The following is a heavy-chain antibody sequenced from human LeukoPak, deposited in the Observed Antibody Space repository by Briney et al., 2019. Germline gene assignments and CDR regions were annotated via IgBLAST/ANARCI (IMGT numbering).Heavy chain of an antibody. J-gene: IGHJ4*02. CDR1: GYTFISYG. D-gene: IGHD6-19*01. CDR3: ARDRNPHRLGYFDY. Sequence: GASVKVSCKASGYTFISYGISWVRQAPGLGLEWMGRIRPYNGNTDYAQKFQDRVTMTTDTSTSTAHMELRSLRSDDTAVYYCARDRNPHRLGYFDYWGQGTLVTVSS. CDR2: IRPYNGNT. V-gene: IGHV1-18*01.